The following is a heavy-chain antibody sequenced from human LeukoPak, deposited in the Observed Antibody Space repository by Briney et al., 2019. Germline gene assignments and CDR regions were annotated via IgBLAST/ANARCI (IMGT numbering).Heavy chain of an antibody. Sequence: GGSLRLSCAASGFTFSSYAMSWVRQAPGEGLGWVSAISNSGGSTYYADSVKGRFTISRDNSKNTLYLQMNSLRAEDTAVYYCAKSITGTTGGNWFDPWGQGTLVTVSS. V-gene: IGHV3-23*01. J-gene: IGHJ5*02. CDR2: ISNSGGST. CDR3: AKSITGTTGGNWFDP. CDR1: GFTFSSYA. D-gene: IGHD1-20*01.